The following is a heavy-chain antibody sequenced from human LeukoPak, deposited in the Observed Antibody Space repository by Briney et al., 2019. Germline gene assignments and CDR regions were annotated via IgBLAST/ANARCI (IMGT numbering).Heavy chain of an antibody. J-gene: IGHJ4*02. V-gene: IGHV3-7*01. CDR2: IKQDGSEK. Sequence: PGGSLRLSCAASGFTFSSYWMSWVRQAPGKGLEWVANIKQDGSEKYYVGSVKGRFTISRDNAKNSLYLQMNSLRAEDTAVYYCARGQNYGDYNYFDYWGQGTLVTVSS. D-gene: IGHD4-17*01. CDR3: ARGQNYGDYNYFDY. CDR1: GFTFSSYW.